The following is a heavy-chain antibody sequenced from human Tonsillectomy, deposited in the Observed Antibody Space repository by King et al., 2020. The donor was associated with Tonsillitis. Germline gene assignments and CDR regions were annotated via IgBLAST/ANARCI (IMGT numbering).Heavy chain of an antibody. Sequence: QLQESGPGLVKPSETLSLTCTVSGGSMTNYYWSWIRQPPGKGLEWLGYIHFSGRNTYNPSLTSRVTISVDTSKNQFSLKLNSVTAADTALYYCAKGSGLLNWFDPWGQGTLVSVSS. CDR2: IHFSGRN. D-gene: IGHD6-19*01. V-gene: IGHV4-59*01. CDR1: GGSMTNYY. J-gene: IGHJ5*02. CDR3: AKGSGLLNWFDP.